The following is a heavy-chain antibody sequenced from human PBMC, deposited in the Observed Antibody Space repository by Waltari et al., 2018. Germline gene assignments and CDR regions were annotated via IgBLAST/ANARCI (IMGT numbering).Heavy chain of an antibody. CDR3: ARDDVDSSNFGGC. CDR1: GYIFSNYG. V-gene: IGHV1-18*01. CDR2: IYPYKGNT. J-gene: IGHJ4*02. Sequence: QLVQSGAEVKKPGASVKVSCKASGYIFSNYGITWVRKAPGQGLEWMGWIYPYKGNTKYKQNIQGRVTMTTDTSTTTAYMEIRSLRSDDTAIYDCARDDVDSSNFGGCWGQGTLVTVSS. D-gene: IGHD6-13*01.